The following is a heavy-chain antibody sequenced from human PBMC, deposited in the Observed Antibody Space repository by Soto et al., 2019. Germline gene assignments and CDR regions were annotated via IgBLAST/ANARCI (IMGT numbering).Heavy chain of an antibody. CDR2: ISYDGSNK. J-gene: IGHJ6*02. CDR1: GFTFSSYG. D-gene: IGHD1-1*01. CDR3: AKDTNSLLDLYGMDV. Sequence: QVQLVESGGGVVQPGRSLRLSCAASGFTFSSYGMHWVRQAPGKGLEWVAVISYDGSNKYYADSVKGRFTISRDNSKNTLYLQMNSLRAEDTGVYSCAKDTNSLLDLYGMDVWGQGTTVTVSS. V-gene: IGHV3-30*18.